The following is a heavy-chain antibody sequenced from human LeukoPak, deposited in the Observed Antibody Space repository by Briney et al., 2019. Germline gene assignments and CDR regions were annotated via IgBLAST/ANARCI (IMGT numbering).Heavy chain of an antibody. CDR2: ISGSGGNT. V-gene: IGHV3-23*01. CDR1: GFTVSSNY. J-gene: IGHJ2*01. Sequence: GSLRLSCAASGFTVSSNYMSWVRQAPGKGLEWVSAISGSGGNTYYADSVKGRFTISRDNSKNTLYLQMNSLRAEDTAVYYCAKGWYFDLWGRGTLVTVSS. CDR3: AKGWYFDL.